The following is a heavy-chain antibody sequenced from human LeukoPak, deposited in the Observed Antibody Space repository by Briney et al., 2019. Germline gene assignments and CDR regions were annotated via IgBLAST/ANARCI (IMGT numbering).Heavy chain of an antibody. CDR2: IREDGSEI. V-gene: IGHV3-7*03. CDR3: ARDSGRRTVDY. J-gene: IGHJ4*02. CDR1: GFTFSSYW. Sequence: GGSLRLSCAASGFTFSSYWMSWVRQAPGKGPEWVANIREDGSEIYYVDSVEGRFTVSRDNAKTSLHLQMNSLRAEDTAVYYCARDSGRRTVDYWGQGTLVTVFS. D-gene: IGHD6-19*01.